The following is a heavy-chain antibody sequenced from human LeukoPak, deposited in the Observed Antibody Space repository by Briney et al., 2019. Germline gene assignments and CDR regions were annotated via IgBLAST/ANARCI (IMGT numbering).Heavy chain of an antibody. CDR3: ARDLHYYDSSGTYNWFDP. Sequence: ASVKVSCKASGYTFTGYYMHWVRQAPGQGLEWMGWISPNSGGTNDAQKFQGRVTMTRDTSISTAYMELSRLRSDDTAVYYCARDLHYYDSSGTYNWFDPWGQGTLVTVSS. CDR2: ISPNSGGT. D-gene: IGHD3-22*01. CDR1: GYTFTGYY. V-gene: IGHV1-2*02. J-gene: IGHJ5*02.